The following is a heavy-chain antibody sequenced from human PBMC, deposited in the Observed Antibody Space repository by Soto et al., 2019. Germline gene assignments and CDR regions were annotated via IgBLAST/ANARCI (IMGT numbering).Heavy chain of an antibody. D-gene: IGHD3-3*01. Sequence: GGSLRLSCAASGFTVSNNYMVWVRQAPGKGLDLVLIFYSGGDTFYAYSVKGRFSLSRDYLKNTLFFQMNSLRAEDTAVYYFARDSRYYDPRSGDYYYYMDVWGKGTTVTVSS. CDR2: FYSGGDT. CDR1: GFTVSNNY. J-gene: IGHJ6*03. CDR3: ARDSRYYDPRSGDYYYYMDV. V-gene: IGHV3-66*01.